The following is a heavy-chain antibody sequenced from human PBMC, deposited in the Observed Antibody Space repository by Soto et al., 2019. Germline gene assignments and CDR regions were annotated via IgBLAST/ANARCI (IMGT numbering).Heavy chain of an antibody. CDR2: ISDSGGST. J-gene: IGHJ3*02. CDR1: GFTFSSYG. Sequence: GGSLRLSCAASGFTFSSYGMSWVRQAPGKGLEWVSGISDSGGSTYYADSAKGRFTISRDNSKNTLYLQMNSLRAEDTAIYYCAKDAYSGNLPRGAFDIWGRGTMVTVSS. V-gene: IGHV3-23*01. CDR3: AKDAYSGNLPRGAFDI. D-gene: IGHD1-26*01.